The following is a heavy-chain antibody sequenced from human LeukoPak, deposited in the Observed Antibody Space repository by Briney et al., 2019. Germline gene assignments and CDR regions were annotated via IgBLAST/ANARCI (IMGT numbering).Heavy chain of an antibody. CDR3: ATSSEGGYSYGSDIDY. V-gene: IGHV1-2*06. CDR2: INPNSGGT. D-gene: IGHD5-18*01. Sequence: GASVKVSCKASGYTFTAYYMYWVRQAPGQGLQCMGRINPNSGGTNYAQKFQGRVTMTRDTSISTAYMELSRLRSDDTAVYYCATSSEGGYSYGSDIDYWGRGTLVTVSS. J-gene: IGHJ4*02. CDR1: GYTFTAYY.